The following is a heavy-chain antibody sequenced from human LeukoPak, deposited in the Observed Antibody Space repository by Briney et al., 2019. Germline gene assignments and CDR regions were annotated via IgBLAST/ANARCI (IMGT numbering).Heavy chain of an antibody. CDR3: ARLTNYYGSGSYYSTQSRVRAYYFDY. J-gene: IGHJ4*02. CDR1: GGSISSYY. V-gene: IGHV4-59*08. D-gene: IGHD3-10*01. Sequence: SETLSLTCTVSGGSISSYYWSWIRQPPGKGLEWIGYIYYSGSTNYNPSLKSRVTISVDTSKNQFSLKLSSVTAADTAVYYCARLTNYYGSGSYYSTQSRVRAYYFDYWGQGTLVTVSS. CDR2: IYYSGST.